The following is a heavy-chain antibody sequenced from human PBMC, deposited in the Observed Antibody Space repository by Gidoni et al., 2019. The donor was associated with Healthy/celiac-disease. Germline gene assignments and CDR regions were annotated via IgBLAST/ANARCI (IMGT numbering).Heavy chain of an antibody. V-gene: IGHV4-39*01. D-gene: IGHD4-17*01. CDR3: ARPSSSWGDYGRYFDL. CDR1: GGSISSSSYY. CDR2: IYYSGST. Sequence: QLQLQESGPGLVKPSETLSLTCTVSGGSISSSSYYWGWIRQPPGKGLEWIGSIYYSGSTYYNPSLKSRVTISVDTSKNQFSLKLSSVTAADTAVYYCARPSSSWGDYGRYFDLWGRGTLVTVSS. J-gene: IGHJ2*01.